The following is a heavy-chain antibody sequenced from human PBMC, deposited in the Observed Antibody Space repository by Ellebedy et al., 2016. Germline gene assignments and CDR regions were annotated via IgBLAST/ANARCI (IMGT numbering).Heavy chain of an antibody. CDR1: GYTFTTFS. J-gene: IGHJ4*02. CDR3: AKTSGWGYGEN. V-gene: IGHV1-18*04. D-gene: IGHD3-10*01. Sequence: ASVKVSXXASGYTFTTFSITWVRQVPGQGLEWMGVVNTFSGNTKFAQKFQGRVSMTTDSSTHTAYMDLWSLRSDDTAMYYCAKTSGWGYGENWGQGTLVTVSS. CDR2: VNTFSGNT.